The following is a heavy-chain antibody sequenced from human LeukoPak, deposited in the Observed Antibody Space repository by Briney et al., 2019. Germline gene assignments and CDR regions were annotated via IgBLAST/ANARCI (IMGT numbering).Heavy chain of an antibody. CDR2: MNPNSGNT. V-gene: IGHV1-8*01. CDR3: ARGGVRWELLSAFDI. Sequence: ASVKVSCKASGYTFTSYDINWVRQATGQGLEWMGWMNPNSGNTGYAQKFQGRVTMTTDTSTSTAYMELRSLRSDDTAVYYCARGGVRWELLSAFDIWGQGTMVTVSS. CDR1: GYTFTSYD. J-gene: IGHJ3*02. D-gene: IGHD1-26*01.